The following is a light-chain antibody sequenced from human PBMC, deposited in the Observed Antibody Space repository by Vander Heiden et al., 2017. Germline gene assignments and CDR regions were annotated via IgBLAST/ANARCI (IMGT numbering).Light chain of an antibody. CDR2: AAS. CDR1: QGISSY. J-gene: IGKJ1*01. CDR3: QQLNSYPRT. V-gene: IGKV1-9*01. Sequence: IQFTQSPSFLSASVGDRVTITCRASQGISSYLAWYQQKPGKALKLLIYAASTLQSGVPSRFSGSGSGTEFTLTISSLQPEDFATYYCQQLNSYPRTFGQWIKVEIK.